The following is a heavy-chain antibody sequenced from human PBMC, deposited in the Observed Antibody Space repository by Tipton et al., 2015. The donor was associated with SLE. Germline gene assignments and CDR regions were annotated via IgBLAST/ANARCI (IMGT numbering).Heavy chain of an antibody. CDR1: GYTFTNYY. D-gene: IGHD5-24*01. CDR2: INPSDGTT. V-gene: IGHV1-46*01. J-gene: IGHJ4*02. Sequence: QLVQSGAEVKKPGASVKVSCKASGYTFTNYYIHWVRQAPGQGLEWMGLINPSDGTTDYAQEFRGRVTITRDTSTSSDYMELSGLRSEDTAVYYCAREGDGYKNFDFWGQGTLVTVSS. CDR3: AREGDGYKNFDF.